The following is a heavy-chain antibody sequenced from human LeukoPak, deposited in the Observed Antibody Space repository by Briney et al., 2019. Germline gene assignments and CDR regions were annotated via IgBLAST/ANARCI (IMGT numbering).Heavy chain of an antibody. D-gene: IGHD6-19*01. J-gene: IGHJ3*02. CDR2: IFHSGTT. CDR3: ARDQWLLRGGDHDAFDI. V-gene: IGHV4-4*02. Sequence: SETLSLTCAVSGGSISSTHWWNWVRQPPGKGLEWIGEIFHSGTTNYNPSLKSRVAISIDKSKNQFSLKLRSVTAADTAVYYCARDQWLLRGGDHDAFDIWGQGTMVTVSS. CDR1: GGSISSTHW.